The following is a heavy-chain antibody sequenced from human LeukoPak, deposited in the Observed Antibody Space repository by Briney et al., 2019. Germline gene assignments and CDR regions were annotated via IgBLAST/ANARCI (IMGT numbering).Heavy chain of an antibody. J-gene: IGHJ4*02. D-gene: IGHD6-13*01. CDR2: ITSSSTNI. Sequence: GGSLRLSCAASGFTFSTYNMNWVRQAPGKGLEWVSHITSSSTNIYYADSVKGRFTISRDNAKNALSLQMNSLRDEDTAVYYCARHPNSNWDYWGQGTLVTVSS. CDR1: GFTFSTYN. V-gene: IGHV3-48*02. CDR3: ARHPNSNWDY.